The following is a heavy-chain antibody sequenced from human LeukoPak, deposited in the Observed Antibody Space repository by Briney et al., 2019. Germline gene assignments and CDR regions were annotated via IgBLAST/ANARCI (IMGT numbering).Heavy chain of an antibody. CDR3: ARQSRGIAVAGLDY. CDR1: GGSISSYY. J-gene: IGHJ4*02. CDR2: IYTSGSI. V-gene: IGHV4-4*07. Sequence: SETLSLTCTVSGGSISSYYWSWIRQPAGKGLEWIGRIYTSGSINYNPSLKSRGTISLDASKNQFSLKLSSVTAADTAVYYCARQSRGIAVAGLDYWGQGTLVTVSS. D-gene: IGHD6-19*01.